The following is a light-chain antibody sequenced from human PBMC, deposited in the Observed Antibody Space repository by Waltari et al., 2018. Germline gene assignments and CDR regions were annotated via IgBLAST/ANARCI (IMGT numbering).Light chain of an antibody. CDR1: QSVSSN. CDR2: CAS. CDR3: QQYNNWPYT. V-gene: IGKV3D-15*01. J-gene: IGKJ2*01. Sequence: ELVMTQSPATLSVSPGERATLACRASQSVSSNLAWYQKKPGQAPRLLIYCASTRAAGIPARFSGSESGTEFTLTISSLQSQDFAVYYCQQYNNWPYTFGQGTKLEIK.